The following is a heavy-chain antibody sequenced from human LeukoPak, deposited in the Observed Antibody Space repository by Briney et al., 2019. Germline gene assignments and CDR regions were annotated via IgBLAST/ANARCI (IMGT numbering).Heavy chain of an antibody. V-gene: IGHV4-59*02. CDR2: IDDSGNT. CDR1: GGSVSSYF. CDR3: ASLLWFGDARDY. J-gene: IGHJ4*02. D-gene: IGHD3-10*01. Sequence: SETLSLTCTVSGGSVSSYFWSWIRRPPGKGLEWIGYIDDSGNTNYSPSLKSQVSISIDKSKNQFSLKLSSVTAADTAVYYCASLLWFGDARDYWGQGTLVTVSS.